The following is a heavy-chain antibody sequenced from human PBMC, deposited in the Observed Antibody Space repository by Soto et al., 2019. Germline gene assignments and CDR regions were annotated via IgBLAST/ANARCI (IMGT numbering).Heavy chain of an antibody. CDR2: IYYSGST. CDR1: GGSISSYY. V-gene: IGHV4-59*01. CDR3: ARDSSSWFQNWFDP. Sequence: SETLSLTCTVSGGSISSYYWSWIRQPPGKGLEWIGYIYYSGSTNYNPSLKSRVTISVDTSKNQFSLKLSSVTAAGTAVYYCARDSSSWFQNWFDPWGQGTLVTVSS. D-gene: IGHD6-13*01. J-gene: IGHJ5*02.